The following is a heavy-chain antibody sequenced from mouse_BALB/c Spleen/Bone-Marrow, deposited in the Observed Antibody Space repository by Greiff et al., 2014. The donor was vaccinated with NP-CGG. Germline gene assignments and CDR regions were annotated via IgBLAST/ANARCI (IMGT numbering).Heavy chain of an antibody. CDR2: IWGSGNT. D-gene: IGHD3-1*01. Sequence: QVQLQQPGPGLVAPSQSLSITCTVSGFSLSTYSVHWVRQSPGKGLEWLGMIWGSGNTDYNSALKSRLSISQDNSKRQIFLKMNSLQTDDTAMYFCARRGLHGMDYWGQGTSVTVSS. J-gene: IGHJ4*01. V-gene: IGHV2-6-4*01. CDR1: GFSLSTYS. CDR3: ARRGLHGMDY.